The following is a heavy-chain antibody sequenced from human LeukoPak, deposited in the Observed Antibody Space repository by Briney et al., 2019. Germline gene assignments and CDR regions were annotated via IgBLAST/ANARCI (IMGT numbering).Heavy chain of an antibody. Sequence: SVKVSCKTSGYIFVKYGINWVRQAPGQGLEWMGGIIPIFGTANYAQKFQGRVTITADESTSTAYMELSSLRSEDTAVYYCARGNTPFDYWGQGTLVTVSS. D-gene: IGHD2-2*02. CDR3: ARGNTPFDY. J-gene: IGHJ4*02. CDR1: GYIFVKYG. CDR2: IIPIFGTA. V-gene: IGHV1-69*13.